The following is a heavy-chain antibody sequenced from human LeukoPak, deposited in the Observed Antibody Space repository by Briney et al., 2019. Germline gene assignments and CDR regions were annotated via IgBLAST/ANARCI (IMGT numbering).Heavy chain of an antibody. CDR3: ARDRRRGYISAWPRGPEY. Sequence: GGSLRLSCAASGVTFSNYAMHWGRQARGKGLEWVALICADENNKNYTDSAKGRFTISRDNSKKKRYMQKKRVRAEDTAMYYCARDRRRGYISAWPRGPEYWGQGTLVSVSS. J-gene: IGHJ4*02. D-gene: IGHD6-19*01. V-gene: IGHV3-33*01. CDR1: GVTFSNYA. CDR2: ICADENNK.